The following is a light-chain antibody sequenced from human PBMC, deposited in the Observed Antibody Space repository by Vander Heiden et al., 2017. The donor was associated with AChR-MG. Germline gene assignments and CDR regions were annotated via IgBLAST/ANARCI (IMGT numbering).Light chain of an antibody. J-gene: IGKJ4*01. CDR2: DAS. CDR1: PGVSSNY. CDR3: QEYHSSVT. Sequence: ELVLTQSPGTLSLSPGERATLSCRASPGVSSNYLAWYQQKPGQAPRLLIHDASSRATGIPDRFSGSGSGTDFTLIISRLEPEDFAVYYCQEYHSSVTFGGGTKVEIK. V-gene: IGKV3-20*01.